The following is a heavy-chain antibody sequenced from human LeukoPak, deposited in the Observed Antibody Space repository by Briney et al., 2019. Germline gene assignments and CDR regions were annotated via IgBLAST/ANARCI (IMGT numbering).Heavy chain of an antibody. J-gene: IGHJ4*02. D-gene: IGHD2-8*01. Sequence: PGGSLRLSCAASGFTFSSYGMHWVRQAPGKGLEWVAVISYDGSNKYYADSVKGRFTISRDNSKNTLYLQMNSLRAEGTAVYYCARAAGTYATTYHFDYWGQGTLVTVSS. V-gene: IGHV3-30*03. CDR1: GFTFSSYG. CDR3: ARAAGTYATTYHFDY. CDR2: ISYDGSNK.